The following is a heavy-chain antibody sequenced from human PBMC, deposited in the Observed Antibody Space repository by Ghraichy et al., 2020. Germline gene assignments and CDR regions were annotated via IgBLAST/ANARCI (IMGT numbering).Heavy chain of an antibody. CDR3: ARAPPPLRYFDWGPDGYYYGMDV. Sequence: SETLSLTCTVSGGSISSYYWSWIRQPPGKGLEWIGYIYYSGSTNYNPSLKSRVTISVDTSKNQFSLKLSSVTAADTAVYYCARAPPPLRYFDWGPDGYYYGMDVWGQGTTVTVSS. CDR1: GGSISSYY. D-gene: IGHD3-9*01. V-gene: IGHV4-59*01. J-gene: IGHJ6*02. CDR2: IYYSGST.